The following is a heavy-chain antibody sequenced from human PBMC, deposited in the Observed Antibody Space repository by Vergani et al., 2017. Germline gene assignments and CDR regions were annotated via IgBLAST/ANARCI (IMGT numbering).Heavy chain of an antibody. CDR1: GFTFSDYY. CDR2: ISSSSSYT. CDR3: ARGEGYCSGGSCYPNWFDP. Sequence: QVQLVESGGGLVKPGGSLRLSCAASGFTFSDYYMSWIRQAPGKGLEWVSYISSSSSYTNYADSVKGRFTISRDNAKNSLYLQMNSLRSEDTAVYYCARGEGYCSGGSCYPNWFDPWGQGTLVTVSS. V-gene: IGHV3-11*05. D-gene: IGHD2-15*01. J-gene: IGHJ5*02.